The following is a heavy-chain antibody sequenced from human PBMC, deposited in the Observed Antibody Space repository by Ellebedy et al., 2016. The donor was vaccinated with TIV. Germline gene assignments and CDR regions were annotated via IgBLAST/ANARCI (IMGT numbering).Heavy chain of an antibody. CDR1: GGILSTYA. CDR2: IMLFLNTV. Sequence: SVKVSCXTSGGILSTYAFTWVRQAPGQGLEWMGAIMLFLNTVNYAQKFQGRVTFTADDSATTSYMELANLSSEDTAIYFCARDLIAPNGTLLDYWGQGTLVTVSS. V-gene: IGHV1-69*13. J-gene: IGHJ4*02. D-gene: IGHD1-26*01. CDR3: ARDLIAPNGTLLDY.